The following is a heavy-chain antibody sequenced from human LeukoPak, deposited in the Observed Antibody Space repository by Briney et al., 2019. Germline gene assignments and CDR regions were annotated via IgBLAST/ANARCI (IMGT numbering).Heavy chain of an antibody. CDR1: GGSISSHY. D-gene: IGHD5-18*01. Sequence: SETLSLTCTVSGGSISSHYWSWLRQPPGKGLEWFGYIYYSGTTNYNPSLKSRVTISVDTSKNQFSLKLSSVTAADTAVYYCARYSYDHRWFDPWGQGTLVSVSS. CDR3: ARYSYDHRWFDP. CDR2: IYYSGTT. V-gene: IGHV4-59*08. J-gene: IGHJ5*02.